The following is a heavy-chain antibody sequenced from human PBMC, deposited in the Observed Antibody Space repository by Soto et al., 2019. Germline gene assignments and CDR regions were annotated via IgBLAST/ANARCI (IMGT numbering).Heavy chain of an antibody. CDR1: GDSVSSNTAA. V-gene: IGHV6-1*01. J-gene: IGHJ4*02. CDR3: ARGVAGSGFDL. Sequence: TLSLTCAISGDSVSSNTAAWNWIRSSPSRGLEWLGRTYYRSNWRHDYAVSVKSRITVNPDTSKNHFSLQLNSVTPDDTAVYYCARGVAGSGFDLWGQGTLVTVSS. CDR2: TYYRSNWRH. D-gene: IGHD6-19*01.